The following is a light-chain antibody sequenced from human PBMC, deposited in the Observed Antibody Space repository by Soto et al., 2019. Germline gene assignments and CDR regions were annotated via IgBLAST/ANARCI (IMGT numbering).Light chain of an antibody. V-gene: IGKV3-11*01. CDR2: GAS. CDR1: QRVGSD. Sequence: EFMLTQSPTTLSLSPGERVTLSCRASQRVGSDLAWYQQTPGQTPRLLISGASSRAADIPDRFSGSGSGTDFTLTINRLEPEDFALYYCQQRSNWPPEVTFGQGTRLEIK. J-gene: IGKJ5*01. CDR3: QQRSNWPPEVT.